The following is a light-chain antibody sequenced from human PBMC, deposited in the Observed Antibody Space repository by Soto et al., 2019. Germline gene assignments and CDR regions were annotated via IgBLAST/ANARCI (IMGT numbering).Light chain of an antibody. V-gene: IGKV3D-20*02. CDR2: DAS. Sequence: EIVLTQSPATLSLSPGERATLSCRASQSVSSSYLAWYQQKPGQAPSLLIFDASKRATGIPARFSGSGSGTDFTLTITSLEPEDFAVYYCQQRAIWRGVTFGPGTKVDIK. J-gene: IGKJ3*01. CDR3: QQRAIWRGVT. CDR1: QSVSSSY.